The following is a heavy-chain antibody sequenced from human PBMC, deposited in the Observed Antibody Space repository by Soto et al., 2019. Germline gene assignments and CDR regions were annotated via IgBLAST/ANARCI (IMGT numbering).Heavy chain of an antibody. Sequence: QLHLVQSGAVVKKPGASVTVSCSASGYPVTAYYMHWVRQAPGRGLEWMGGINPATGAAKYTQTVQGRVTMARETSTSTSFMELGGLTSEDTAVFYCARGGGVGVAGSAAFDMWGQGTLVTVSS. CDR1: GYPVTAYY. D-gene: IGHD3-3*01. CDR2: INPATGAA. V-gene: IGHV1-2*02. CDR3: ARGGGVGVAGSAAFDM. J-gene: IGHJ3*02.